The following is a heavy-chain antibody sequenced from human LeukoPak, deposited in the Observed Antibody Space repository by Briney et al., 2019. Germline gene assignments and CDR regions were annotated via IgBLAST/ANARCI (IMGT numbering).Heavy chain of an antibody. CDR3: AKDNDSSGYYSPLDY. CDR2: ISWNSGSI. CDR1: GFTFDGYA. D-gene: IGHD3-22*01. J-gene: IGHJ4*02. Sequence: GGSLRLSCAASGFTFDGYAMHWVRQAPGKGLEWVSGISWNSGSIGYADSVKGRFTISRDNAKNSLYLQMNSLRAEDTALYYCAKDNDSSGYYSPLDYWGQGTLVTVSS. V-gene: IGHV3-9*01.